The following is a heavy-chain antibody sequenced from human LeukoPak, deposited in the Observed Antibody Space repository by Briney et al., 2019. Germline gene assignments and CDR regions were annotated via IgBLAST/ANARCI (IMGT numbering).Heavy chain of an antibody. D-gene: IGHD2-15*01. CDR1: GFTFSSYA. CDR2: IRDSGSST. CDR3: TTLTAFCSGGNCYSF. V-gene: IGHV3-23*01. J-gene: IGHJ4*02. Sequence: GGALRLSCAASGFTFSSYAMSWVRQAPGKGLEWVSAIRDSGSSTHYADSVKGRFTTSRDNSKNTLFLQMNSLKTEDTAVYYCTTLTAFCSGGNCYSFWGQGTLVTVSS.